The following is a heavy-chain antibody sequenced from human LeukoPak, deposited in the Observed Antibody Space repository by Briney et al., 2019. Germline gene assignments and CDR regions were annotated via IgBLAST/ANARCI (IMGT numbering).Heavy chain of an antibody. CDR3: ARARYLNS. Sequence: PGGSLRLSCAASGFSLRDYAMSWVRQAPGKGLEWVSLIGGDGVRTYYADSVKGRFTISRDNSKNSVYLQMDRLRAEDTAVYYCARARYLNSWGQGTLVTVSS. D-gene: IGHD2-15*01. CDR1: GFSLRDYA. J-gene: IGHJ4*02. V-gene: IGHV3-23*01. CDR2: IGGDGVRT.